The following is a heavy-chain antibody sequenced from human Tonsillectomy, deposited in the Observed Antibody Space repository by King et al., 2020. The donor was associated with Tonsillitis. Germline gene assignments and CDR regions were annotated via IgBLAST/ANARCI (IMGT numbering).Heavy chain of an antibody. V-gene: IGHV3-15*01. Sequence: VQLVESGGGLVKPGGSLRLSCAASGFTFSNAWMSWVRQAPGKGLEWVGRIKSKTDGGTTDYAAPVKGRFTISRDDSKNTLYLQMNSLKTEDTAVYYCTTDFNTRASEGYYYYYYGMDGWGQGTTVTVSS. CDR1: GFTFSNAW. D-gene: IGHD2-2*01. CDR3: TTDFNTRASEGYYYYYYGMDG. CDR2: IKSKTDGGTT. J-gene: IGHJ6*02.